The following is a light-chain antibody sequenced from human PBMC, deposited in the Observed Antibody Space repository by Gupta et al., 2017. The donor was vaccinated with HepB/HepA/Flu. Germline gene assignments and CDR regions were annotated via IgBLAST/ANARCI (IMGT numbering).Light chain of an antibody. CDR3: MQALQIPIT. CDR2: LGS. Sequence: DIVMTQSPLSLPVTPGEPASISCRSSQSLLHSNGYNYLDWYLQKPGQSPQLLIYLGSNRASGVPDRFSGSGSGTDFTLKISRVEAEDVGVYYCMQALQIPITFVQGTRLEIK. J-gene: IGKJ5*01. CDR1: QSLLHSNGYNY. V-gene: IGKV2-28*01.